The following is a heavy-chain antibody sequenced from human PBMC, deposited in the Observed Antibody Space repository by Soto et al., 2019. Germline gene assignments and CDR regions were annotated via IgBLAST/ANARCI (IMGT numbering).Heavy chain of an antibody. CDR2: IYHSGHS. CDR3: ASIAYSASGFDY. J-gene: IGHJ4*02. CDR1: GGSITNNNW. Sequence: SETLSLTCNVSGGSITNNNWWSWVRQPPGKGLEWIGAIYHSGHSNFNPSLKSRATLSLDYSENQFSLKLTSATAADTAIYYCASIAYSASGFDYWGQGTLVTVSS. D-gene: IGHD1-26*01. V-gene: IGHV4-4*02.